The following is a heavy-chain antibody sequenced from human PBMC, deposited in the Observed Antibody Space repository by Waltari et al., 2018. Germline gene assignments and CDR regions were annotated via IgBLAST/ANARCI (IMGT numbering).Heavy chain of an antibody. V-gene: IGHV4-4*02. D-gene: IGHD3-3*02. CDR3: ATRTPSGRIFDY. CDR1: VGSISSHNW. Sequence: QVQLQESGPGLVKPSGTLSLPCAVSVGSISSHNWCSVVRQPPGKGLAWIGEIYHSGSTNYNPSLKSRVTISVDKSKNQFSLKLSSVTAADTAVYYCATRTPSGRIFDYWGQGTLVTVSS. J-gene: IGHJ4*02. CDR2: IYHSGST.